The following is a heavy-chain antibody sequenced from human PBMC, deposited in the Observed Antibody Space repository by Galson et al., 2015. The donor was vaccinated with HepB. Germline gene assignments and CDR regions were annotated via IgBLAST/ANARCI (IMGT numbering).Heavy chain of an antibody. CDR3: ARVKGLSWFDP. CDR1: GYSFTGYF. J-gene: IGHJ5*02. CDR2: ISPNNGAV. Sequence: SVKVSCKASGYSFTGYFIHWVRQAPGRGLEWMGRISPNNGAVKYAQKFQGRVTMTRDTFTNTAYMELSRLKSDDTAVYFCARVKGLSWFDPWGQGTLVTVPA. V-gene: IGHV1-2*06.